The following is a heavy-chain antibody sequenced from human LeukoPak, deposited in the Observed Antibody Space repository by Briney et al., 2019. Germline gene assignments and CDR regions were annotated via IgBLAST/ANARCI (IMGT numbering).Heavy chain of an antibody. CDR2: IKQDGSEK. CDR3: ARDLRIAARPGWHYYYMDV. V-gene: IGHV3-7*01. CDR1: GFTFSSYW. D-gene: IGHD6-6*01. Sequence: PGGSLRLSCAASGFTFSSYWMSWVRQAPGKGLEWVANIKQDGSEKYYVDSVKGRFTISRDNAKNSLYLQMNSLRAEDTAVYYCARDLRIAARPGWHYYYMDVWGKGTTVTVSS. J-gene: IGHJ6*03.